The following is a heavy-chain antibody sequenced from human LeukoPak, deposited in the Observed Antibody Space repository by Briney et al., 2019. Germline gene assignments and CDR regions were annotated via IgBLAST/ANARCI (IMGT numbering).Heavy chain of an antibody. D-gene: IGHD2-2*02. Sequence: KSSETLSLTCAVYGGSFSGYYWSWIRQPPGKGLEWIGEINHSGSTNYNPSLKSRVTISVDTSKNQFSLKLSSVTAADTAVYYCARDCSSTSLLYGTTNWFDPWGQGTLVTVSS. V-gene: IGHV4-34*01. CDR3: ARDCSSTSLLYGTTNWFDP. CDR2: INHSGST. J-gene: IGHJ5*02. CDR1: GGSFSGYY.